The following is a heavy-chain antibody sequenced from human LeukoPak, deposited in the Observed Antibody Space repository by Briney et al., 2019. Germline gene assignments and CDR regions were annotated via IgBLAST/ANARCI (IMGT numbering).Heavy chain of an antibody. CDR2: IYTSGST. CDR1: GHSFSGYY. CDR3: ARVSSAGIWDY. D-gene: IGHD6-19*01. Sequence: SDTLSLTCTVSGHSFSGYYRSWIKQPAGKGLAWIERIYTSGSTNYNPSLKTRATTSVDTSKNQFSLKLSSVTAADAAVYYCARVSSAGIWDYWGQGTLVTVSS. J-gene: IGHJ4*02. V-gene: IGHV4-4*07.